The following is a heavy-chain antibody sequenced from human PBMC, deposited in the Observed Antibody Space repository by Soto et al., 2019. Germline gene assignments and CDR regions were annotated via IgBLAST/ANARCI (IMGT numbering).Heavy chain of an antibody. V-gene: IGHV1-18*01. D-gene: IGHD2-2*01. CDR2: ISAYNGNT. Sequence: QVQLVQSGAEVKKPGASVKVSCKASGYTFTSYGISWVRQAPGQGLEWMGWISAYNGNTNYAQKLQGRVTMTTDTPTSTAYRERRSLRSDDTAVYYCARIRRVGIDPYGMDVWGQGTTVTVSS. J-gene: IGHJ6*02. CDR3: ARIRRVGIDPYGMDV. CDR1: GYTFTSYG.